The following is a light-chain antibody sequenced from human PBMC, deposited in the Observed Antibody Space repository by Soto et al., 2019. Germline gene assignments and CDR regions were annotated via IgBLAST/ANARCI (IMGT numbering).Light chain of an antibody. Sequence: QSVLTQPPSASGTPGQRVTISCSGSSSNIGSHTVNWYQQLPGTAPRLLIYNNNQRPSGDPARFSGSKSGTSASLAISGLQSEDEADYYCAAWDDSLAGYVFGTGTKVTVL. CDR2: NNN. CDR3: AAWDDSLAGYV. J-gene: IGLJ1*01. CDR1: SSNIGSHT. V-gene: IGLV1-44*01.